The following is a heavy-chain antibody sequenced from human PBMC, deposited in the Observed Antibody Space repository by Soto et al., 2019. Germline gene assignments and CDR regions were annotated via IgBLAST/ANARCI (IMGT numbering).Heavy chain of an antibody. D-gene: IGHD3-10*01. CDR1: GGSIRSDDVY. CDR2: FSYRGDT. J-gene: IGHJ5*02. V-gene: IGHV4-30-4*01. CDR3: AQAHVNYPEIYLAP. Sequence: SETLSLTCTVSGGSIRSDDVYWNWVRQAPGKGLEWIGRFSYRGDTYYKPSLSSRVTMSLDTSTHQFSLKLTSVTAADTAVYYCAQAHVNYPEIYLAPWGQGILVTVS.